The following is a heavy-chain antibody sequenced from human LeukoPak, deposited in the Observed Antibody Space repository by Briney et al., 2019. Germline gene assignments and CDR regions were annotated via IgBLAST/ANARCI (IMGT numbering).Heavy chain of an antibody. CDR1: GFTVSSNY. CDR2: IYSGGST. D-gene: IGHD3-9*01. CDR3: ASKRGYFDWLLWGGAFDI. Sequence: GGSLRLSCAASGFTVSSNYMSWVRQAPGKGLEWVSVIYSGGSTYYADSVKGRFTISRDNSKNTLYLQMNSLRAEDTAVYYCASKRGYFDWLLWGGAFDIWGQGTMVTVSS. J-gene: IGHJ3*02. V-gene: IGHV3-66*01.